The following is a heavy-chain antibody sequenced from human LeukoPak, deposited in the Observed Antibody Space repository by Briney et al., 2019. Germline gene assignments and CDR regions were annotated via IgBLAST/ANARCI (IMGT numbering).Heavy chain of an antibody. D-gene: IGHD1-26*01. Sequence: PSETLSLTCTVSGDSINRTGHYWGWIRQPPGKGLEWIGNIYYSGSTYYNPSLKSRVTISVDTSKNQFSLKLSSVTAADTAVYYCARDTGSYYVYYLDYWGQGTLVTVSS. V-gene: IGHV4-39*07. J-gene: IGHJ4*02. CDR1: GDSINRTGHY. CDR3: ARDTGSYYVYYLDY. CDR2: IYYSGST.